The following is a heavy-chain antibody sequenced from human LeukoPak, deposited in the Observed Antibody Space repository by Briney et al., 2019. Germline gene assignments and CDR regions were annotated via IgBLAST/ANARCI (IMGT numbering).Heavy chain of an antibody. Sequence: GGSLRLSCAASGFTFSSYSMNWVRQAPGKGLEWVSCISSSSTYMYYADSVKGRFTISRDNAKNSLYLQMNSLRAEDTAVYYCARGYYDILTSFDYWGQGTLVTVSS. CDR2: ISSSSTYM. CDR3: ARGYYDILTSFDY. D-gene: IGHD3-9*01. V-gene: IGHV3-21*01. CDR1: GFTFSSYS. J-gene: IGHJ4*02.